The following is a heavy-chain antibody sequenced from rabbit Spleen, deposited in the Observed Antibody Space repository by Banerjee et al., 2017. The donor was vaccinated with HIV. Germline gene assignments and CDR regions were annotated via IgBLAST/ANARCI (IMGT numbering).Heavy chain of an antibody. CDR1: GFSFSNKAV. D-gene: IGHD4-1*01. CDR3: ARDLGNL. V-gene: IGHV1S45*01. J-gene: IGHJ4*01. Sequence: QEQLVESGGGLVKPEGSLKLSCTASGFSFSNKAVMCWVRQAPGKGLEWIACINAITGKAVYASWAKGRFTFSRTSSTTVTLQMTSLTAADTATYFCARDLGNLWGPGTLVTVS. CDR2: INAITGKA.